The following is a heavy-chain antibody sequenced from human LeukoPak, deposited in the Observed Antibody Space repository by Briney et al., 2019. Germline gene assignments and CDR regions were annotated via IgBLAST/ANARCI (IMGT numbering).Heavy chain of an antibody. CDR2: ISVSGNT. CDR3: AKAREHTYYYDSSGYYFATPLDY. Sequence: GGSLRLSCAASGFTLSSYAMSWVRQGPGKGLEWVSAISVSGNTYHADSVKGRFTISRDSSKNTLYRQMSSLRAEDTALYYCAKAREHTYYYDSSGYYFATPLDYWGQGPLVTVSS. D-gene: IGHD3-22*01. J-gene: IGHJ4*02. CDR1: GFTLSSYA. V-gene: IGHV3-23*01.